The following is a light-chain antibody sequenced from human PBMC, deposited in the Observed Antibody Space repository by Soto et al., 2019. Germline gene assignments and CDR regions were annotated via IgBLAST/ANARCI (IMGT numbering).Light chain of an antibody. Sequence: FVLPQTPATLSLSPGERATLSCRASQSIRTSLAWYQQKPGQAPRLVIFDASNRANGVPARFGGSGSGTDFTLTINSLEPDDLAVYYCQQRNVWTPLTFGQGTRLEIK. CDR1: QSIRTS. CDR3: QQRNVWTPLT. J-gene: IGKJ5*01. CDR2: DAS. V-gene: IGKV3-11*01.